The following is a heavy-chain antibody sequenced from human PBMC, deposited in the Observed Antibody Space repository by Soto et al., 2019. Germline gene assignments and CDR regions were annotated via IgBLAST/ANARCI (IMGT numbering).Heavy chain of an antibody. V-gene: IGHV3-53*02. CDR1: GFNVSSNY. J-gene: IGHJ1*01. D-gene: IGHD2-15*01. CDR2: FNSGSSR. CDR3: DSDIDRYSSTGYFQH. Sequence: EVQLVETGGGLIPPGGSLRLSCAASGFNVSSNYMSWVSHAPGKRQEWGSVFNSGSSRYYADSVKGRFTISRDNSKNTVYLQMNSLRAEDTAVYYFDSDIDRYSSTGYFQHWDRGTLVAVSS.